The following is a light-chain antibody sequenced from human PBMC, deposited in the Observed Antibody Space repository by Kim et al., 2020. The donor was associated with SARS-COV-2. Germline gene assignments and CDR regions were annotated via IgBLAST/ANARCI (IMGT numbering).Light chain of an antibody. CDR2: TAS. Sequence: ASVGDRVTMTCRASQTNNSWLAWYQQKPGKAPKLLIYTASTLQNGVPSRFSVSKSGTEFTLTISSLQPDDFATYYCQHYNGYPLTFGGGTKVDIK. CDR3: QHYNGYPLT. CDR1: QTNNSW. V-gene: IGKV1-5*03. J-gene: IGKJ4*01.